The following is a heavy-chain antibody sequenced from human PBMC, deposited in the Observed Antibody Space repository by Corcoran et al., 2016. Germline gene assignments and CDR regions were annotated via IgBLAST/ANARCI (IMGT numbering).Heavy chain of an antibody. CDR1: GYSFTNYW. CDR3: ARGKGAFPAFDI. V-gene: IGHV5-51*01. J-gene: IGHJ3*02. CDR2: IWPGDSDT. Sequence: EVQLVQSGAEVKKPGESLKISCKGSGYSFTNYWIGWVRQMPGKGLEWMGIIWPGDSDTRYSPSFQGQVTISADKSISAAYLQWSSLNTSDTAIYYGARGKGAFPAFDIWGQGTMFTVSS.